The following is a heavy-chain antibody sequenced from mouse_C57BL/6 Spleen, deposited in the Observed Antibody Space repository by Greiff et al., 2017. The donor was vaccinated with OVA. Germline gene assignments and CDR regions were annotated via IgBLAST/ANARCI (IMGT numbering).Heavy chain of an antibody. CDR3: AREITTVVATPFFDY. CDR2: IYPGDGDT. Sequence: VQVVESGPELVKPGASVKISCKASGYAFSSSWMNWVKQRPGKGLEWIGRIYPGDGDTNYNGKFKGKATLTADKSSSTAYMQLSSLTSEDSAVYFCAREITTVVATPFFDYWGQGTTLTVSS. CDR1: GYAFSSSW. D-gene: IGHD1-1*01. J-gene: IGHJ2*01. V-gene: IGHV1-82*01.